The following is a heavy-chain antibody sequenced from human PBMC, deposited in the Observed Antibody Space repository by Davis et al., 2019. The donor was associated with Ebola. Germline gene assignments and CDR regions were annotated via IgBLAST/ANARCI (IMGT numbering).Heavy chain of an antibody. D-gene: IGHD2-15*01. Sequence: PGGSLRLSCKGSGSSFTSYWIGWVRQMPGKGLEWMGIIYPGDSDTRYSPSFQGQVTISADKSISTAYLQWSSLKASDTAMYYCARRPLGYCSGGSCYSYYFDYWGQGTLVTVSS. V-gene: IGHV5-51*01. CDR2: IYPGDSDT. J-gene: IGHJ4*02. CDR3: ARRPLGYCSGGSCYSYYFDY. CDR1: GSSFTSYW.